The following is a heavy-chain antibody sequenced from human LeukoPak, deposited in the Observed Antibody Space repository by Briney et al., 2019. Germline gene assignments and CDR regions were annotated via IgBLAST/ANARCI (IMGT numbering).Heavy chain of an antibody. J-gene: IGHJ4*02. CDR2: INPNSGGT. Sequence: ASVKVSCKASGHTFTGYYMHWVRQAPGQGLEWMGWINPNSGGTNYAQKFQGRVTMTRDTSISTAYMELSRLRSDDTAVYYCARPYDFWSGYFHFDYWGQGTLVTVSS. D-gene: IGHD3-3*01. V-gene: IGHV1-2*02. CDR1: GHTFTGYY. CDR3: ARPYDFWSGYFHFDY.